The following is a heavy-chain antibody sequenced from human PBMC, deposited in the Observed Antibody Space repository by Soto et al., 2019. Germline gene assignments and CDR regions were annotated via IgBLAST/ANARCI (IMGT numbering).Heavy chain of an antibody. V-gene: IGHV1-18*04. J-gene: IGHJ6*02. CDR2: ISAYNGNT. CDR3: AKNQDYYYYGMDV. CDR1: GYTFTSYG. Sequence: ASVTVSCKASGYTFTSYGISWVRQAPGQGLEWMGWISAYNGNTNYAQKLQGRVTMTTDTSTSTAYMELRSLRSDDTAVYYCAKNQDYYYYGMDVWGQGTTVTVSS.